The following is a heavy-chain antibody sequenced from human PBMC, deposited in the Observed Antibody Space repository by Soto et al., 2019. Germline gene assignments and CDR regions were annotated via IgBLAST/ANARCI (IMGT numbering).Heavy chain of an antibody. Sequence: SETLSLTCTVSGASISSSYWSWIRQSPGNGLEWIGYVYYTGKTNYNPSLKSRVTISVDTSKNQFSLKLNSVTAADTAVYYCARGYYDSSGQSNTFDIWGQGTMVTVSS. D-gene: IGHD3-22*01. CDR1: GASISSSY. V-gene: IGHV4-59*01. CDR2: VYYTGKT. CDR3: ARGYYDSSGQSNTFDI. J-gene: IGHJ3*02.